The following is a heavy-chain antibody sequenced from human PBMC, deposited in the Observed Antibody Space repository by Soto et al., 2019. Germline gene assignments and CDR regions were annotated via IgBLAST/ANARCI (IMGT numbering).Heavy chain of an antibody. D-gene: IGHD3-22*01. CDR2: IIPILGIA. CDR1: GGTFSSYT. J-gene: IGHJ4*02. V-gene: IGHV1-69*02. Sequence: QVQLVQSGAEVKKPGSSVKVSCKASGGTFSSYTISWVRQAPGQGLEWMGRIIPILGIANYAQKFQGRVTITAAKSTSTAYMELSSLRSEDTAVYYCATLDYYDSSGYDYWGKGTLVTVSS. CDR3: ATLDYYDSSGYDY.